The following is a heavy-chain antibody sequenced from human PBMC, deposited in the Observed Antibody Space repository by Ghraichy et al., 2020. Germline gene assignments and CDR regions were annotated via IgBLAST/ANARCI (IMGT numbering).Heavy chain of an antibody. D-gene: IGHD3-9*01. CDR2: ISSNGGST. V-gene: IGHV3-64D*06. CDR1: GFTFSSYA. J-gene: IGHJ4*02. CDR3: VKDREYYDILTGYYHFDY. Sequence: GGSLRLSCSASGFTFSSYAMHWVRQAPGKGLEYVSAISSNGGSTYYADSVKGRFTISRDNSKNTLYLQMSSLRAEDTAVYYCVKDREYYDILTGYYHFDYWGQGTLVTVSS.